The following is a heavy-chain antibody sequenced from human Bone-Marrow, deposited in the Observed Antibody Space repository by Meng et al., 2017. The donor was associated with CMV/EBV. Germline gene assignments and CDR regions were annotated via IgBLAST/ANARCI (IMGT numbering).Heavy chain of an antibody. CDR1: GFTFSTYT. D-gene: IGHD6-6*01. CDR2: IGTGSSDI. Sequence: GGSLRLSCAASGFTFSTYTMNWVRQAPGKGLEWVSSIGTGSSDIYYADSVKGRFTISRDNAKNSLYLQMNSLRVEDTGVYYCATEIDYSSSSFDYWGRGTLVAVSS. J-gene: IGHJ4*02. V-gene: IGHV3-21*01. CDR3: ATEIDYSSSSFDY.